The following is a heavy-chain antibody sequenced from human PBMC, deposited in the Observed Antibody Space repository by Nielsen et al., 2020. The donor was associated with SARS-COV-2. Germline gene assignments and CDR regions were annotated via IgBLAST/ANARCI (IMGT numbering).Heavy chain of an antibody. CDR3: ARDGYSYGSYYFDY. CDR2: INSDSGNT. V-gene: IGHV1-3*04. Sequence: ASVKVSCKASGYTFTAYAIHWVRQDPGQRLEWMGWINSDSGNTKYSQKFQGRVTITADESTSTAYMELSSLRSEDTAVYYCARDGYSYGSYYFDYWGQGTLVTVSS. D-gene: IGHD5-18*01. J-gene: IGHJ4*02. CDR1: GYTFTAYA.